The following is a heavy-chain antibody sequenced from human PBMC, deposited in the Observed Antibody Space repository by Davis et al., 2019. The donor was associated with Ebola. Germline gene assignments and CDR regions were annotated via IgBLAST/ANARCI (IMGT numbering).Heavy chain of an antibody. CDR3: ARDKGEKYFDY. Sequence: GESLKISCVASGFTVSSDYMSWVRQAPGKGLVWVSRINSDGSSTSYADSVKGRFTISRDNAKNTLYLQMNSLRAEDTAVYYCARDKGEKYFDYWGHGTLVTVSS. CDR1: GFTVSSDY. V-gene: IGHV3-74*01. J-gene: IGHJ4*01. D-gene: IGHD1-26*01. CDR2: INSDGSST.